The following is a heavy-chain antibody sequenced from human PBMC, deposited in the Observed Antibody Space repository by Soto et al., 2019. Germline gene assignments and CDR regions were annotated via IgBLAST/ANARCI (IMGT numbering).Heavy chain of an antibody. CDR3: AREHIVVVTAIPPRRGNDALDI. J-gene: IGHJ3*02. D-gene: IGHD2-21*02. CDR1: GGSISSGGYY. Sequence: QVQLQESGPGLVKPSQTLSLTCTVSGGSISSGGYYWSWIRQHPGKGLEWIGYIYYSGSTYYNPSRKSRVTISVDTSKNQFSLKLSSVTAADTAVYYCAREHIVVVTAIPPRRGNDALDIWGQGTMVTVSS. V-gene: IGHV4-31*03. CDR2: IYYSGST.